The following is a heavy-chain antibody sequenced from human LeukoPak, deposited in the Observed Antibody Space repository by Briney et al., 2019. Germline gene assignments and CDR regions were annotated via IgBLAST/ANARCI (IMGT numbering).Heavy chain of an antibody. V-gene: IGHV3-23*01. CDR2: SSGGGDST. CDR1: GFTFSSYA. CDR3: ATSGLNYYSYGIDV. D-gene: IGHD6-25*01. Sequence: GGSLRLSCAASGFTFSSYAMSWVRQAPGKGLEWVSGSSGGGDSTFYADSVKGRFTISRHNSKNTLYLQMNSLRAEDTAVYYCATSGLNYYSYGIDVWGQGTTVTVAS. J-gene: IGHJ6*02.